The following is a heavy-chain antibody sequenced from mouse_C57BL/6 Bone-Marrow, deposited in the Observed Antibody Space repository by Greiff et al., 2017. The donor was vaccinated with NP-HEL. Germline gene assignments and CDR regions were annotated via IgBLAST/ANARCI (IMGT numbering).Heavy chain of an antibody. D-gene: IGHD2-3*01. CDR2: INYDGSST. V-gene: IGHV5-16*01. Sequence: VKLVESEGGLVQPGSSMKLSCTASGFTFSDYYMAWVRQVPEKGLEWVANINYDGSSTYYLDSLKSRFIISRDNAKNILYLQMSSLKSEDTATYYCARGGDGYFYYAMDYWGQGTSVTVSS. CDR3: ARGGDGYFYYAMDY. CDR1: GFTFSDYY. J-gene: IGHJ4*01.